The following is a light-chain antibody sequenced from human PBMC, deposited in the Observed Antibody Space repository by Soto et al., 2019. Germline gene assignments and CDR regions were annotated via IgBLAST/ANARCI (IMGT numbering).Light chain of an antibody. CDR1: SSDVGAYNF. J-gene: IGLJ2*01. Sequence: QSALTQPPSASGSPGQSVTISCTGTSSDVGAYNFVSWYQQHPGKAPKLMISEVTKRPSGVPDRFSGSKSGNTASLTVSGLQAEDEADYYCSSYAGNNKYIIFGGGTKLTVL. CDR2: EVT. V-gene: IGLV2-8*01. CDR3: SSYAGNNKYII.